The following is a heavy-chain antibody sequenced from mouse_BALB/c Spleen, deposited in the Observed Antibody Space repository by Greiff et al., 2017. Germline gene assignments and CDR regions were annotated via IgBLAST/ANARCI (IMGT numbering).Heavy chain of an antibody. J-gene: IGHJ4*01. D-gene: IGHD4-1*01. V-gene: IGHV1-5*01. CDR3: TREGGTGFYAMDY. Sequence: VQLKQSGTVLARPGASVKMSCKASGYSFTSYWMHWVKQRPGQGLEWIGAIYPGNSDTSYNQKFKGKAKLTAVTSASTAYMELSSLTNEDSAVYYCTREGGTGFYAMDYWGQGTSVTVSS. CDR1: GYSFTSYW. CDR2: IYPGNSDT.